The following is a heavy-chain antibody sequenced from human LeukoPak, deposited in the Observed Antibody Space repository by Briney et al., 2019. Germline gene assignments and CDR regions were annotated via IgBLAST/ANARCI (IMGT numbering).Heavy chain of an antibody. CDR2: IYYSGST. CDR1: GGSIRSNTNY. V-gene: IGHV4-39*07. CDR3: ARVVRSGSYLGWFDP. Sequence: SETLSLSCTVSGGSIRSNTNYWGWIRQPPGTGLEWIGSIYYSGSTYYNPSLKSRVTISVDTSKDQFSLKLTSVTAADTAVYYCARVVRSGSYLGWFDPWGQGTLVSVSS. J-gene: IGHJ5*02. D-gene: IGHD1-26*01.